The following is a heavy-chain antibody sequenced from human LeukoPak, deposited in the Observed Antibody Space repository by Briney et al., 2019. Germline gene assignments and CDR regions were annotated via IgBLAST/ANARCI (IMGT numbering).Heavy chain of an antibody. D-gene: IGHD3-22*01. CDR3: AKPYYYDSSGYYYDWYFDL. CDR2: ISGSGNFI. CDR1: GFTFTSYT. Sequence: GGSLRLSCAASGFTFTSYTMNWVRQAPGKGLEWISHISGSGNFIYYADSVEGRFSISRDNAKNSLYLQMNSLRVEDTAVYYCAKPYYYDSSGYYYDWYFDLWGRGTLVTVSS. J-gene: IGHJ2*01. V-gene: IGHV3-48*01.